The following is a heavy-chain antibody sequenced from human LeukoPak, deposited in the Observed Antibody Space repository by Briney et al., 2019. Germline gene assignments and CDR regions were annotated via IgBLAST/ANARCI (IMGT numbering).Heavy chain of an antibody. D-gene: IGHD3-10*01. CDR1: GFTFSSYG. J-gene: IGHJ4*02. CDR3: ARDLRGSGSITDY. CDR2: IWYDGSNK. V-gene: IGHV3-33*01. Sequence: GGSLRLSCAASGFTFSSYGMHWVRQVPGKGLEWVAVIWYDGSNKYYADSVKGRFTISRDNSKSTLYLQMNSLRAEDTAVYYCARDLRGSGSITDYWGQGTLVTVSS.